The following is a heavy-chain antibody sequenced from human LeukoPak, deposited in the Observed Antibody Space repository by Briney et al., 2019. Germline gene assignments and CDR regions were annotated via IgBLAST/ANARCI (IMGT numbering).Heavy chain of an antibody. J-gene: IGHJ3*02. Sequence: SVKVSCKASGGTFSSYAISWVRQAPGQGLEWMGGIIPIFGTANYAQKFQGRVTITTDESTSTAYMELSSLRSEDTAVYYCAICIAARSRVRFDAFDIWGQGTMVTVSS. CDR2: IIPIFGTA. CDR3: AICIAARSRVRFDAFDI. D-gene: IGHD6-6*01. V-gene: IGHV1-69*05. CDR1: GGTFSSYA.